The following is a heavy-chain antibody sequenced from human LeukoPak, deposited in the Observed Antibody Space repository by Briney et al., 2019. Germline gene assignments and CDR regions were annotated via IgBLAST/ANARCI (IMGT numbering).Heavy chain of an antibody. J-gene: IGHJ5*02. Sequence: ASVKVSCKAPGYTFTDHYMHWVRQAPGQGFEWMGWIKPNTGGTHYAQKFRGRVTMTTDTSISTAYMELSSLTSDDTAVYYCARQAATGAWLDPWGQGTLVTVSS. CDR3: ARQAATGAWLDP. CDR2: IKPNTGGT. D-gene: IGHD6-25*01. CDR1: GYTFTDHY. V-gene: IGHV1-2*02.